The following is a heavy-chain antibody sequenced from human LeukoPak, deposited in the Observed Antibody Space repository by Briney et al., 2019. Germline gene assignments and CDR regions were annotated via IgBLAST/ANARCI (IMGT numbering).Heavy chain of an antibody. Sequence: ASVKVSCKASGYTFTGYYMHWVRQAAGQGLKWMGWINPNSGGTNYAQKFQGRVTMTRDTSISTAYMELSRLRSDDTAVYYCARDLSQSLYCSSTSCYTPFDYWGQGTLVTVSS. CDR3: ARDLSQSLYCSSTSCYTPFDY. J-gene: IGHJ4*02. CDR1: GYTFTGYY. D-gene: IGHD2-2*02. V-gene: IGHV1-2*02. CDR2: INPNSGGT.